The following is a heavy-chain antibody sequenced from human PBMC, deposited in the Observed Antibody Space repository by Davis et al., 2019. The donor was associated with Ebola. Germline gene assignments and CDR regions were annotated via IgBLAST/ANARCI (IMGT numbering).Heavy chain of an antibody. Sequence: PGGSLRLSCAASGFTFTDYYMGWIRQAPGKGLEWVSYISGDSLYTNYADSVRGRLTISRDNAKNTLYLQMNDLRAEDTAVYYCAREGRVFGCDYWGQGALVTVSS. V-gene: IGHV3-11*06. CDR2: ISGDSLYT. CDR3: AREGRVFGCDY. D-gene: IGHD3-3*01. J-gene: IGHJ4*02. CDR1: GFTFTDYY.